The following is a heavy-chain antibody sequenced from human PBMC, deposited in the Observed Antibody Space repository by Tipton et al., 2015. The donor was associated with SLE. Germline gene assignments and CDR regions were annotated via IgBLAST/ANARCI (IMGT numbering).Heavy chain of an antibody. CDR3: ARGGSMIEGVLRPMDV. D-gene: IGHD3-10*01. CDR1: GYTFTNYY. V-gene: IGHV1-46*01. Sequence: QVQLVQSGPEVKKPGASVKISCKASGYTFTNYYVHWVRQAPGQGLEWMGIIKPSAGSASYAQKFQGRVTMTSDSSTSTVFLELHSLRSEDTAIYYCARGGSMIEGVLRPMDVWGQGTTVTVSS. J-gene: IGHJ6*02. CDR2: IKPSAGSA.